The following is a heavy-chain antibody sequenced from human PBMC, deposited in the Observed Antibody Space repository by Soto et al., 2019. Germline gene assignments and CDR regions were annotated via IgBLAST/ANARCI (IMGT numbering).Heavy chain of an antibody. V-gene: IGHV3-23*01. Sequence: GGSLGLGGAASVFTGSKYGMNWVREAPGKGLEWVSGISESGGSTYYAGSVNGRFTLSRDNSKNTVYLKVERLRLDDMAVYYCARRSYCSITSCEKLSEY. CDR3: ARRSYCSITSCEKLSEY. J-gene: IGHJ1*01. CDR1: VFTGSKYG. CDR2: ISESGGST. D-gene: IGHD2-2*01.